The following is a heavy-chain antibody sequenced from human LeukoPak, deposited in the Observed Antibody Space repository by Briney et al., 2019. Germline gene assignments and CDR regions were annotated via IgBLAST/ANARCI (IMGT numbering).Heavy chain of an antibody. J-gene: IGHJ4*02. Sequence: PSETLSLTCTVSGVSISTYYWSWIRQPPGKGLEWIGYIYYSGNTNYNPPLTSRVTISIDTSKNQFSLRLNSVTAADTAVYYCASYRGYSYGYYFNYWGQGTLVTVSS. V-gene: IGHV4-59*01. CDR1: GVSISTYY. D-gene: IGHD5-18*01. CDR3: ASYRGYSYGYYFNY. CDR2: IYYSGNT.